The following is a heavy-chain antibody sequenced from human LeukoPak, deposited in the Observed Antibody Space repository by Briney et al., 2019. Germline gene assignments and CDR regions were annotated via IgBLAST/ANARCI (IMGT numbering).Heavy chain of an antibody. CDR1: GVTFSSYE. D-gene: IGHD5-12*01. J-gene: IGHJ4*02. CDR2: ISSSGSTI. Sequence: VGSLRLSCAASGVTFSSYEMNWVRQAPGQGLEWVSYISSSGSTIYYADSVKGRFTISRDNAKNSLYLQMNSLRAEDTAVYYCARSGYSGYTSFDYWGQGTLVTVSS. CDR3: ARSGYSGYTSFDY. V-gene: IGHV3-48*03.